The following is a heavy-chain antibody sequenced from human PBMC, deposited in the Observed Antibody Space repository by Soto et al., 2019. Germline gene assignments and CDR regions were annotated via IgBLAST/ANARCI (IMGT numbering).Heavy chain of an antibody. CDR2: IDPSDSQT. D-gene: IGHD3-22*01. CDR1: GYSFAGYW. CDR3: VRQIYDSDTGPNFQYYFDS. J-gene: IGHJ4*02. V-gene: IGHV5-10-1*01. Sequence: HGESLKISCKGSGYSFAGYWITWVRQKPGKGLEWMGRIDPSDSQTYYSPSFRGHVTISVTKSITTVFLQWSSLRASDTAMYYCVRQIYDSDTGPNFQYYFDSWGQGAPVTVSS.